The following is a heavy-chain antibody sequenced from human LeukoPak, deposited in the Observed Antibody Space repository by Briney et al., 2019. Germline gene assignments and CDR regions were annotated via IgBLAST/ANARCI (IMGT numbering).Heavy chain of an antibody. D-gene: IGHD6-13*01. Sequence: ASVNVSCKASGYTFTSYGISWVRQAPGQGLEWMGWISAYNGNTNYAQKLQGRVTMTTDTSTSTAYMELRSLRSDDTAVYYCARGRGPYSSSRPQLVDYWGQGTLVTVSS. V-gene: IGHV1-18*01. J-gene: IGHJ4*02. CDR1: GYTFTSYG. CDR2: ISAYNGNT. CDR3: ARGRGPYSSSRPQLVDY.